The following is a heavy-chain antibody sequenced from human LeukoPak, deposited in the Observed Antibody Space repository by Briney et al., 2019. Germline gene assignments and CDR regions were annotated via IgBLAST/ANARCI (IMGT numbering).Heavy chain of an antibody. V-gene: IGHV4-34*01. CDR3: AKYCSSTSCYQPGSSDY. CDR2: INHSGST. CDR1: GGSFSGYY. D-gene: IGHD2-2*01. J-gene: IGHJ4*02. Sequence: PSETLSLTCAVYGGSFSGYYRSWIRQPPGKGLEWIGEINHSGSTNYNPSLKSRVTISVDTSKNQFSLKLSSVTAADTAVYYCAKYCSSTSCYQPGSSDYWGQGTLVTVSS.